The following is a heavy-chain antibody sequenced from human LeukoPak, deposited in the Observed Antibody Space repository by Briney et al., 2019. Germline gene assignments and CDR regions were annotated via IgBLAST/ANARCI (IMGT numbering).Heavy chain of an antibody. V-gene: IGHV3-21*01. J-gene: IGHJ4*02. D-gene: IGHD5-18*01. CDR3: ARDRRLRDFDY. CDR2: ISSSSRYI. Sequence: GGSLRLSCAASGFTFSSYSMNWVRQAPGKGVEGVSSISSSSRYIYYADSVKGRFTISRDNAKTSLYLQMNSLRAEDTAVYYCARDRRLRDFDYWGQGTLVTVSS. CDR1: GFTFSSYS.